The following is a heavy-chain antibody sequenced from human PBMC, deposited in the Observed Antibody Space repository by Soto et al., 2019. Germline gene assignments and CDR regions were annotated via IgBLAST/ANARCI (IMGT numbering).Heavy chain of an antibody. CDR3: ARGSTVVPGNAFY. D-gene: IGHD2-2*01. V-gene: IGHV3-74*01. J-gene: IGHJ4*02. CDR1: DFIFSNYW. Sequence: GGSLRLSCAASDFIFSNYWMHWVRQAPGKGLVWVSRINGDGSSSNYADSVKGRFTISRDNAKNTLYLQMNSLRAEDTAVYYCARGSTVVPGNAFYWGLGTLVPVSS. CDR2: INGDGSSS.